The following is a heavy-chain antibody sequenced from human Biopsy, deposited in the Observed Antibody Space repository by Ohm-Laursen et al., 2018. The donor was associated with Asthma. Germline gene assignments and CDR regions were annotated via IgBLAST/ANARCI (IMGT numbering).Heavy chain of an antibody. V-gene: IGHV3-64D*08. Sequence: SLRLSCTASGFTFSSYSMHWVRQAPGRGPEYVSFIATDGSNKFYADSVKGRFTVSRDNSKHTLYLHMTGLRADDTGVYYGVKDHSAGYYYFDDWGQGAQVTVSS. D-gene: IGHD2-21*01. CDR3: VKDHSAGYYYFDD. CDR2: IATDGSNK. J-gene: IGHJ4*02. CDR1: GFTFSSYS.